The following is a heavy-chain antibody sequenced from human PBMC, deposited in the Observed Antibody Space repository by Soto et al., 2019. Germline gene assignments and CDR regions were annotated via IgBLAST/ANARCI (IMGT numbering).Heavy chain of an antibody. D-gene: IGHD3-10*01. J-gene: IGHJ3*02. CDR3: ARGSMVRGVTPFDI. V-gene: IGHV4-31*03. Sequence: QVQLQESGPGLVKPSQTLSLTCNVSSGSISRGPYYWSWIRQHPGGGLEWIGYIYYSGSAYYNPSLESRVTMTIDTSKSHFSPMLISVIAADTAVYYCARGSMVRGVTPFDIWGQGTLVTVSS. CDR2: IYYSGSA. CDR1: SGSISRGPYY.